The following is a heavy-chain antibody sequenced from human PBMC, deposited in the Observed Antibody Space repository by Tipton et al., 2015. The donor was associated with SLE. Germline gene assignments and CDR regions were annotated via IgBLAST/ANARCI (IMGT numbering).Heavy chain of an antibody. CDR2: IYYSGST. CDR1: GGSISSHY. V-gene: IGHV4-59*11. D-gene: IGHD3-22*01. CDR3: ARGPAVDDSSGYNDY. J-gene: IGHJ4*02. Sequence: TLSLTCTVSGGSISSHYWSWIRQPPGKGLEWIGYIYYSGSTNYNPSLKSRVTISVDTSKNQFSLKLSSVTAADTAVYYCARGPAVDDSSGYNDYWGQGTLVTVSS.